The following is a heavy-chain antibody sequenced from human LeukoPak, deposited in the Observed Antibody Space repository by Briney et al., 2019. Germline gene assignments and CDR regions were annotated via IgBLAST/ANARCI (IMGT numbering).Heavy chain of an antibody. Sequence: PGGSLRLSCAVSGFTFSTYWMSWVRQAPGKGLEWVANIKQDGSEKYYVDSVKGRFTISRDNAKNSLYLQMNGLRAEDTAVYYCAKDGVVRGLGPYYFDSWGQGSLVTVSS. J-gene: IGHJ4*02. CDR3: AKDGVVRGLGPYYFDS. V-gene: IGHV3-7*01. D-gene: IGHD3-10*01. CDR1: GFTFSTYW. CDR2: IKQDGSEK.